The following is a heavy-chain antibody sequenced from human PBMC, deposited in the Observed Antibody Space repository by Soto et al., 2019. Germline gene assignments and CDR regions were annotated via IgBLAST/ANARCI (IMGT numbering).Heavy chain of an antibody. J-gene: IGHJ6*02. V-gene: IGHV3-15*07. D-gene: IGHD3-10*01. CDR1: GFTFSNAW. Sequence: GGSLRLSCAASGFTFSNAWMNWVRQAPGKGLEWVGRIKSKTDGGTTDYAAPVKGRFTISRDDSKNTLYLQMNSLKTEDTAVYYCTTSGGSGDDPNYYYYGMDVWGQGTTVTVSS. CDR2: IKSKTDGGTT. CDR3: TTSGGSGDDPNYYYYGMDV.